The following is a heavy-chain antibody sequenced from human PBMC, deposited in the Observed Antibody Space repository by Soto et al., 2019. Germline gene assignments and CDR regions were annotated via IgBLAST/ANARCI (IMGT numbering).Heavy chain of an antibody. D-gene: IGHD2-2*01. Sequence: QVQLVQSGAEVKKPGASVKVSCKASGYTFTSYAMHWVRQAPGQRLEWMGWINAGNGNTKYSQKFQGRVTITRDTSASTAYMELSSLRSEDTAVYYCAREIVVAPAAISDAFDIWGQGTMVTVSS. CDR3: AREIVVAPAAISDAFDI. V-gene: IGHV1-3*01. CDR2: INAGNGNT. CDR1: GYTFTSYA. J-gene: IGHJ3*02.